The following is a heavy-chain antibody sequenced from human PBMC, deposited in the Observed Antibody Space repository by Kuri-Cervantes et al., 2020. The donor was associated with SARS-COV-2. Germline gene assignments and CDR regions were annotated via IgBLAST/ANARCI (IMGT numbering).Heavy chain of an antibody. D-gene: IGHD3-3*01. Sequence: GESLKISCAACGFTFSSYSMNWVRQAPGKGLEWVSYISSSSSTIYYADSVKGRFTISRDNAKNSLYLQMSSLRAEDTAVYYCARVEGISLDYWGQGTLVTVSS. CDR3: ARVEGISLDY. CDR2: ISSSSSTI. V-gene: IGHV3-48*01. CDR1: GFTFSSYS. J-gene: IGHJ4*02.